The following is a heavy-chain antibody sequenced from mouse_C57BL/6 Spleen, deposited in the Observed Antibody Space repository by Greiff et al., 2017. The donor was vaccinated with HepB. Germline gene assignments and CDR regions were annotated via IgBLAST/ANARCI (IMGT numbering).Heavy chain of an antibody. CDR2: IYPGDGDT. CDR1: GYAFSSYW. CDR3: ARSGGYDQGAWFAY. D-gene: IGHD2-2*01. J-gene: IGHJ3*01. V-gene: IGHV1-80*01. Sequence: VQLQQSGAELVKPGASVKISCKASGYAFSSYWMNWVKQRPGKGLEWIGQIYPGDGDTNYNGKFKGKATLTADKSSSTAYMQLSSLTSEDSAVYFCARSGGYDQGAWFAYWGQGTLVTVSA.